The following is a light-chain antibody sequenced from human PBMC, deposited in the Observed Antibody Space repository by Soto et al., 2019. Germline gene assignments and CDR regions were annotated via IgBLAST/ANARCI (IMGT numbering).Light chain of an antibody. Sequence: EIVMTQSPATLSVSPGEKATLSCRASQSVSTNLAWYQEIPGQPPRLLIYDTSNRVTVIPARFSVSRSGTDCTLTISSLEPEDFAVYFCHQRNKFGQGTRLEIK. V-gene: IGKV3-11*01. CDR2: DTS. CDR1: QSVSTN. J-gene: IGKJ5*01. CDR3: HQRNK.